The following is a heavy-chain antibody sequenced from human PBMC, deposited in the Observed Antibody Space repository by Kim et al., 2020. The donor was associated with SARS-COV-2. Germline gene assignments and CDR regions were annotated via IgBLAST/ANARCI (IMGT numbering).Heavy chain of an antibody. CDR3: AREGGDLAAAAGANWFDP. J-gene: IGHJ5*02. CDR1: GFTVSSNY. Sequence: GGSLRLSCAASGFTVSSNYMSWVRQAPGKGLEWVSVIYSGGSTYYADSVKGRFTISRDNSKNTLYLQMNSLRAEDTAVYYCAREGGDLAAAAGANWFDPWGQGTLVTVSS. V-gene: IGHV3-66*02. CDR2: IYSGGST. D-gene: IGHD6-13*01.